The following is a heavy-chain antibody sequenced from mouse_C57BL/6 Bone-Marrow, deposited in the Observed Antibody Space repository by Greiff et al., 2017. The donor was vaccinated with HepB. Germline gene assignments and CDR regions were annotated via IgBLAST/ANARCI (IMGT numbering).Heavy chain of an antibody. D-gene: IGHD2-4*01. CDR1: GFTFSSYA. J-gene: IGHJ3*01. CDR2: ISDGGSYT. V-gene: IGHV5-4*01. Sequence: EVQGVESGGGLVKPGGSLKLSCAASGFTFSSYAMSWVRQTPEKRLEWVATISDGGSYTYYPDNVKGRFTISRDNAKNNLYLQMSHLKSEDTAMYYCARENYDPWFAYWGQGTLVTVSA. CDR3: ARENYDPWFAY.